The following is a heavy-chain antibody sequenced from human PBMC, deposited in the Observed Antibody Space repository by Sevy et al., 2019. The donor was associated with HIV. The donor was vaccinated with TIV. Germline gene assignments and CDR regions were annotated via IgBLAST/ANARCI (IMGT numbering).Heavy chain of an antibody. CDR3: ARDEGEQWLWTITGPNWFDP. V-gene: IGHV1-18*01. Sequence: ASVKVSCKTSGYTFTSYGVSWVRQAPGQGLEWMGWISAYNGNTNYAQKFQGRVTMTADTSTSKAYMGLTSLKSDDTAVYYCARDEGEQWLWTITGPNWFDPWGQGTLVTVSS. CDR2: ISAYNGNT. J-gene: IGHJ5*02. CDR1: GYTFTSYG. D-gene: IGHD6-19*01.